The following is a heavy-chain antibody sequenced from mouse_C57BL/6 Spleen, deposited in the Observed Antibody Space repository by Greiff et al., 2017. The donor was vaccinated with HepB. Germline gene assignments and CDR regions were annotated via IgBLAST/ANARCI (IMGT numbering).Heavy chain of an antibody. CDR2: INPGSGGT. D-gene: IGHD1-1*02. CDR3: ARSSVGMDY. J-gene: IGHJ4*01. V-gene: IGHV1-54*01. Sequence: QVQLQQSGAELVRPGTSVKVSCKASGYAFTNYLIEWVKQRPGQGLEWIGVINPGSGGTNYNEKFKGKATLTADKSSSTAYMQLSSLTSEDSAVYFCARSSVGMDYWGQGTLVTVSS. CDR1: GYAFTNYL.